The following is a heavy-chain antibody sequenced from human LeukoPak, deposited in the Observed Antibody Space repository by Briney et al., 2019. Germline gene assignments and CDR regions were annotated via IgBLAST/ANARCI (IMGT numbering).Heavy chain of an antibody. J-gene: IGHJ4*02. CDR1: GYTFTSYG. V-gene: IGHV1-18*01. CDR3: ARVVHPNWNYMARDYFDY. Sequence: ASVKVSCKASGYTFTSYGISWVRQAPGQGLEWMGWISAYNGNTNYAQKLQGRVTMTTDTSTSTAYMELRSLRSDDTAVYYCARVVHPNWNYMARDYFDYWGQGTLVTVSS. D-gene: IGHD1-7*01. CDR2: ISAYNGNT.